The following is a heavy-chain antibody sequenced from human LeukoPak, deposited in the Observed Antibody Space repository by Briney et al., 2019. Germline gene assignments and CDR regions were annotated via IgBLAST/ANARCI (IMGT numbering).Heavy chain of an antibody. D-gene: IGHD6-13*01. V-gene: IGHV4-59*01. Sequence: PSETLSLTCTVSGGSISSYYWSWIRQPPGKGLEWIGYIYYSGTTNYNPSLKSRVTISVDTSKNQFSMKLSSVTAADTAVYYCARGVYIAAAQYAYWGQGTLVTVSS. CDR1: GGSISSYY. CDR2: IYYSGTT. CDR3: ARGVYIAAAQYAY. J-gene: IGHJ4*02.